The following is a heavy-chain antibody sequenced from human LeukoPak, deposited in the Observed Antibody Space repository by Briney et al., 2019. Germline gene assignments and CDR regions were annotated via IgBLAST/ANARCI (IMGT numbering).Heavy chain of an antibody. V-gene: IGHV3-64*01. CDR3: ARWRHRSGYYYDD. Sequence: PGGSLRLSCAASGFTFSSYTMHWVRQAPGKGLEYVSAISSNGGSTYYANSVKGRFTISRDNSKNTLYLQMGSLRAEDMAVYYCARWRHRSGYYYDDWGQGTLVTVSS. J-gene: IGHJ4*02. CDR1: GFTFSSYT. D-gene: IGHD3-22*01. CDR2: ISSNGGST.